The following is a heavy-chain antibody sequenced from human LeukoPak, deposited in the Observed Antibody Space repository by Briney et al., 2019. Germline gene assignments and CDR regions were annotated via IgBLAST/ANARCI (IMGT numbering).Heavy chain of an antibody. Sequence: SETLSLTCTVSGGSISSSSYYWGWIRQPPGKGLVWIGSIYFSGSTYYNPSLKSRVTISVDTSKNQFSLKLRSVTAADTAVFYCARRLDSRAETFDYWGQGSLVTVSS. V-gene: IGHV4-39*01. D-gene: IGHD3-22*01. CDR1: GGSISSSSYY. J-gene: IGHJ4*02. CDR3: ARRLDSRAETFDY. CDR2: IYFSGST.